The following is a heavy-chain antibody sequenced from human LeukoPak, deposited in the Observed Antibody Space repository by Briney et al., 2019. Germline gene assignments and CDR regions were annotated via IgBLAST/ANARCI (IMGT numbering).Heavy chain of an antibody. Sequence: GGSLRLSCAASGFTFSSYEMNWVRQAPGKGLEWVSYISSSGSTIYYADSVKGRFTISRDNAKNSLYLQMNSLRAEDTALYHCVKESRSAGSLHWGQGTLVTVSS. CDR2: ISSSGSTI. CDR3: VKESRSAGSLH. D-gene: IGHD3-10*01. J-gene: IGHJ4*02. CDR1: GFTFSSYE. V-gene: IGHV3-48*03.